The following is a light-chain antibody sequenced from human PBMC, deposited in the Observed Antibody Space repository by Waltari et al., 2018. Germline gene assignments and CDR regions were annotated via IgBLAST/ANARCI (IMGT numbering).Light chain of an antibody. J-gene: IGLJ1*01. V-gene: IGLV3-25*03. CDR3: QSADSSRTYYV. CDR1: ALPTEY. CDR2: KDE. Sequence: SYELTQSPSQSVSPGQTATITCSGDALPTEYVYWYQQKPGQAPVLIIYKDEERPPGIPERFSGSSSGTTATLTISGVQAEDEADYYCQSADSSRTYYVFAAGTKVTVL.